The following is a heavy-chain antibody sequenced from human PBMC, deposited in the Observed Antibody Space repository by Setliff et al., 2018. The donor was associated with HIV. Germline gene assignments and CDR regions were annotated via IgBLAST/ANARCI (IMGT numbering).Heavy chain of an antibody. CDR3: ASGEDSGSYGEPFDS. CDR1: GDSISSSRNY. Sequence: SETLSLTCTVSGDSISSSRNYWGWIRQPPGKGLEWIGSIHSSGSTYYNPSLKSRVIISVDTSNNQFSLKLSSVTAADTAVYYCASGEDSGSYGEPFDSWGQGTLVTVSS. V-gene: IGHV4-39*01. CDR2: IHSSGST. J-gene: IGHJ4*02. D-gene: IGHD1-26*01.